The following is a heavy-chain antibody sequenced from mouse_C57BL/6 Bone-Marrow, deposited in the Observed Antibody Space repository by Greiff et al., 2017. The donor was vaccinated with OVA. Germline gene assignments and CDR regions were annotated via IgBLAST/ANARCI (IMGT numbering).Heavy chain of an antibody. J-gene: IGHJ1*03. D-gene: IGHD2-3*01. Sequence: QVQLQQSGAELVRPGASVTLSCKASGYTFTDYEMHWVKQTPVHGLEWIGAIDPETGGTAYNQKFKGKAILTADKSSSTAYLELRSLTSEDSAVYYGTGGYYVGYFDVWGTGTTVTVSS. CDR3: TGGYYVGYFDV. V-gene: IGHV1-15*01. CDR1: GYTFTDYE. CDR2: IDPETGGT.